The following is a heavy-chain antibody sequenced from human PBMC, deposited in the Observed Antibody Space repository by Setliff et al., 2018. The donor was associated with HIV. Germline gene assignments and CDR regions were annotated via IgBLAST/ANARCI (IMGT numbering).Heavy chain of an antibody. J-gene: IGHJ4*02. CDR2: IYISGTT. D-gene: IGHD2-8*02. CDR3: ARLIHTGLLYFDF. Sequence: PSETLSLTCTVSGGSISSTSYYWGWIRQPPGKGLEWIAYIYISGTTNYNPSLKSRVTISLDTSRNQFSLNRRSVTAADTAVYFCARLIHTGLLYFDFWGLGTLVTVSS. CDR1: GGSISSTSYY. V-gene: IGHV4-61*05.